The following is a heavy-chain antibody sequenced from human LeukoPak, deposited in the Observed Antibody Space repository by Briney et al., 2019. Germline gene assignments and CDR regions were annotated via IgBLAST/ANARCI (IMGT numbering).Heavy chain of an antibody. D-gene: IGHD1-26*01. CDR1: GFTVSSNY. CDR3: ARVGPLGRVDY. J-gene: IGHJ4*02. V-gene: IGHV3-53*01. Sequence: PGRSLRLSCAASGFTVSSNYMSWVRQAPGKGLEWVSVIYSGGSTYYADSVKGRFTISRDNSKNTLYLQMNSLRAEDTAVYYCARVGPLGRVDYWGQGTLVTVSS. CDR2: IYSGGST.